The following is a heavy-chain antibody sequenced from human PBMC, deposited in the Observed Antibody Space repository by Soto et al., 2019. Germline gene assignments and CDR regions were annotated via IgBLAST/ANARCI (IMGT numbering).Heavy chain of an antibody. D-gene: IGHD6-19*01. CDR2: IYPGDSDS. CDR3: ARRTYSSGWAARDYYYGMDV. CDR1: GYSFTSYW. V-gene: IGHV5-51*01. Sequence: GESLKISCNGSGYSFTSYWICWVRQMPWKGLEWMGIIYPGDSDSRYSPSFQGQVTISADKSISTAYLQWSSLKASDTAMYYCARRTYSSGWAARDYYYGMDVWGQGTTVTVSS. J-gene: IGHJ6*02.